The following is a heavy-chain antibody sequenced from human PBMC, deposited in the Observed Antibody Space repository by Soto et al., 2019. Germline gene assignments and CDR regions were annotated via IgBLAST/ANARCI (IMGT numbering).Heavy chain of an antibody. V-gene: IGHV1-8*01. CDR1: GYTFTSYD. CDR3: ARGLNLMTKVTMGY. CDR2: MNPNSGNT. D-gene: IGHD4-17*01. J-gene: IGHJ4*02. Sequence: QVQLVQSGAEVKKPGASVKVSCKASGYTFTSYDINWVRQATGQGLEWMGWMNPNSGNTGYAQKFQGRVTMTRNTTISRAYRVLSSMRSEDTAVYYCARGLNLMTKVTMGYWGQGTLVTVSS.